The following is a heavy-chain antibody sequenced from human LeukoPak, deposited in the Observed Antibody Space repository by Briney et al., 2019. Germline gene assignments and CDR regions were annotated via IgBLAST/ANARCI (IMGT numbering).Heavy chain of an antibody. CDR3: ARSKYCSGGSCYDYYYGMDV. D-gene: IGHD2-15*01. V-gene: IGHV4-39*01. CDR2: IYYSGST. Sequence: SETLSLTCTVSGGSISSSSYYWGWIRQPPGKGLEWIGSIYYSGSTYYNPSLKSRVTISVDTSKNQFSLKLSSVTAADTAVYYCARSKYCSGGSCYDYYYGMDVWGQGTTVTISS. J-gene: IGHJ6*02. CDR1: GGSISSSSYY.